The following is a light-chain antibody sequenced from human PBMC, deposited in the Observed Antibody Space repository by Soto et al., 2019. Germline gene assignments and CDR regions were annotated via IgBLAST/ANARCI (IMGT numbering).Light chain of an antibody. Sequence: DIQMTQSPSSLSASLGDRVTITCRASQSISNFLNWFQHKPGKAPKVLISAASTLQSGVPSRFSGSVSGTDFTLTISSLQPEDYESYYCQQYYNSVLTFGGGTKVDIK. CDR2: AAS. V-gene: IGKV1-39*01. J-gene: IGKJ4*01. CDR1: QSISNF. CDR3: QQYYNSVLT.